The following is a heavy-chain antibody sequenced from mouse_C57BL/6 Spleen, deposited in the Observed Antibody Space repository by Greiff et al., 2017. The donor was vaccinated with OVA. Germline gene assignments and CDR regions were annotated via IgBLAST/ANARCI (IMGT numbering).Heavy chain of an antibody. D-gene: IGHD2-3*01. CDR1: GYTFTDYE. CDR2: IDPETGGT. Sequence: VKLVESGAELVRPGASVTLSCKASGYTFTDYEMHWVKQTPVHGLEWIGAIDPETGGTAYNQKFKGKAILTADKSSSTAYMELRSLTSEDSAVYYCTRKGGYSYWYFDVWGTGTTVTVSS. V-gene: IGHV1-15*01. CDR3: TRKGGYSYWYFDV. J-gene: IGHJ1*03.